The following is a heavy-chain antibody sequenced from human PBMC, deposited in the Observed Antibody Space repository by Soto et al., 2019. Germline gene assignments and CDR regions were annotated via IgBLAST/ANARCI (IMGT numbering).Heavy chain of an antibody. D-gene: IGHD1-1*01. CDR2: MNPNNGDT. Sequence: ASVKVSCKASGYTFTTYDINWVRQAAGRGLEWLGWMNPNNGDTGYAQKFQGRVTLTRDTSINTAYMGLSSLTSDDTAVYYCARNPATTGDFDYWGQGTQVTVSS. CDR1: GYTFTTYD. CDR3: ARNPATTGDFDY. V-gene: IGHV1-8*01. J-gene: IGHJ4*02.